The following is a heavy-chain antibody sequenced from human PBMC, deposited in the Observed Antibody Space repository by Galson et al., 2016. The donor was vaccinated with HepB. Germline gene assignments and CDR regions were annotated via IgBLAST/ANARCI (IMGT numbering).Heavy chain of an antibody. Sequence: SVKVSCKASGGMFSSYVFSWVRQAPGQGLEWVGGIIPLFGLTSYAQKFHDRVTITADGFTDTVYMNLTSLNSEDTATYFCARYTMVRGAADFWGPGTRVAVSS. CDR2: IIPLFGLT. D-gene: IGHD3-10*01. CDR3: ARYTMVRGAADF. J-gene: IGHJ4*02. CDR1: GGMFSSYV. V-gene: IGHV1-69*13.